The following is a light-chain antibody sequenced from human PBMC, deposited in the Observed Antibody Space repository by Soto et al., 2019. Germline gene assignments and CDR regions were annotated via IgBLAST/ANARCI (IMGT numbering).Light chain of an antibody. V-gene: IGKV3-20*01. J-gene: IGKJ1*01. CDR3: QQYYSSRT. CDR1: QSVGSSW. CDR2: GGS. Sequence: EIVLTQSPGTVSLSPGERATLSCRASQSVGSSWLAWYQQKPGQAPRVLIYGGSNRATGIPDRFSGSGSGTDFTLTISILEPEDCAVYYCQQYYSSRTFGQGTKVEMK.